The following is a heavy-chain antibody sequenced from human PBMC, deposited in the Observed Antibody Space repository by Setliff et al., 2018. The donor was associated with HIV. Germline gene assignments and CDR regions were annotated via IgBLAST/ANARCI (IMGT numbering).Heavy chain of an antibody. CDR2: IYSSGSI. CDR1: GGSISSDNYY. V-gene: IGHV4-61*02. Sequence: PSETLSLTCTVSGGSISSDNYYWSWIRQPAGKGLEWIGRIYSSGSIAYNPSFKSRVSISLDTSKNQFSLNLSSVAAADTAVYYCARHFYGYYGSNGLPIQYWGQGTLVTVSS. D-gene: IGHD3-22*01. CDR3: ARHFYGYYGSNGLPIQY. J-gene: IGHJ4*02.